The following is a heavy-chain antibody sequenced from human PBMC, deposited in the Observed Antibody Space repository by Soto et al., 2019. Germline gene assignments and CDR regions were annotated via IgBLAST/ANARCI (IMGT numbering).Heavy chain of an antibody. CDR3: AAETTGRYDYVWGSYRSPYYYYYGMDV. CDR1: GFTFTSSA. CDR2: IVVGSGNT. V-gene: IGHV1-58*01. J-gene: IGHJ6*02. D-gene: IGHD3-16*02. Sequence: SVKVSCKASGFTFTSSAVQWVRQARGQRLEWIGWIVVGSGNTNYAQKFQERVTITRDMSTSTAYMELSSLRSEDTAVYYCAAETTGRYDYVWGSYRSPYYYYYGMDVWGQGTTVTVSS.